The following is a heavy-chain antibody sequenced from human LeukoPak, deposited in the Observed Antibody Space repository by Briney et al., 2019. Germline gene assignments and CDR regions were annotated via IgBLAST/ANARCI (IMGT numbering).Heavy chain of an antibody. CDR2: ISSSSSYI. CDR3: ARGRGIAAAGTGLGIDY. CDR1: GFTFSGYS. V-gene: IGHV3-21*01. J-gene: IGHJ4*02. Sequence: GGSLRLSCAASGFTFSGYSMNWVRQAPGKGLEWVSSISSSSSYIYYADSVKGRFTISRDNAKNSLYLQMNSLRAEDTAVYYCARGRGIAAAGTGLGIDYWGQGTLVTVSS. D-gene: IGHD6-13*01.